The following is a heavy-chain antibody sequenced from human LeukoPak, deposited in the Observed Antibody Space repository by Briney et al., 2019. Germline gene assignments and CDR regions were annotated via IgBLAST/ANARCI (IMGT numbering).Heavy chain of an antibody. D-gene: IGHD2-2*02. Sequence: GGSLRLSCAASGFTFNNYAMTWVRQAPGKGLEWVSHVKGGGDGTYYADSVKGRFTISRDNSKNTLYLQMNSLRAEDTAVYYCAGYNCSSTTCYTGGFDYWGQGTLVTVSS. CDR2: VKGGGDGT. CDR3: AGYNCSSTTCYTGGFDY. CDR1: GFTFNNYA. V-gene: IGHV3-23*01. J-gene: IGHJ4*02.